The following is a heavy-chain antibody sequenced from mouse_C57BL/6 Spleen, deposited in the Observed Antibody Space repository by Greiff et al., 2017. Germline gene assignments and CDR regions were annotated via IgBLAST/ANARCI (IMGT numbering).Heavy chain of an antibody. Sequence: QVQLQQSGAELVMPGASVKLSCKASGYTFTSYCMHWVKQRPGQGLEWIGKIDPSDGYTNYNQKFKGKSTLTVDKSSSTAYMQLSSLTSYDSADYYCARWKCSSLMDYWGQGTSVTVSS. CDR2: IDPSDGYT. V-gene: IGHV1-69*01. CDR3: ARWKCSSLMDY. CDR1: GYTFTSYC. D-gene: IGHD1-1*01. J-gene: IGHJ4*01.